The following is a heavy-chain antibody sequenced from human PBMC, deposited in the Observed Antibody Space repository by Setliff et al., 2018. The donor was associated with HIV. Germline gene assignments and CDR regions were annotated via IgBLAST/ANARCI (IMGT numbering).Heavy chain of an antibody. CDR1: GGIFNTYG. V-gene: IGHV1-8*02. CDR2: MSPKNNGS. Sequence: ASVKVSCKASGGIFNTYGMNWVRQAAGQGLEWMGWMSPKNNGSGFAQKFQARLTMTWNTSTNTAYMELRSLTSDDTAVYYCARGRYNSRIDVWGQGTTVTVS. CDR3: ARGRYNSRIDV. D-gene: IGHD5-18*01. J-gene: IGHJ6*02.